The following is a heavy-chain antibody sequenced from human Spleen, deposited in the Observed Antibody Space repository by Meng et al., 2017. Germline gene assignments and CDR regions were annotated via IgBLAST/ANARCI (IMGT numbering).Heavy chain of an antibody. CDR2: IDPKNGDT. D-gene: IGHD6-13*01. CDR3: ARDEDISAAGKLFGDY. CDR1: GYNFPDYY. J-gene: IGHJ4*02. V-gene: IGHV1-2*06. Sequence: QVRLVKSGAEGKKPGASVKVSCKPSGYNFPDYYIHWVRQAPGQGLEWMGRIDPKNGDTHYAQKFQGRVTMTGDTSISTAYMDLSGLRSDDTAVYYCARDEDISAAGKLFGDYWGQGTLVTVSS.